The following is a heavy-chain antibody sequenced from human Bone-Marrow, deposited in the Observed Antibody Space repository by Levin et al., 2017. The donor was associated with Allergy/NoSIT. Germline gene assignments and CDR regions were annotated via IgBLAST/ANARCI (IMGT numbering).Heavy chain of an antibody. CDR1: GSGYTLTQLS. Sequence: ASVKVSCRVSGSGYTLTQLSIHWVRQAPGKGLQWMGCFDPEDDKAIYAQMFQGRVSMTEDTSADTAYLDLSSLRSDDTAVYYCATAFGGNFSLHEYFHHWGQGTLVTVSS. J-gene: IGHJ1*01. V-gene: IGHV1-24*01. CDR3: ATAFGGNFSLHEYFHH. CDR2: FDPEDDKA. D-gene: IGHD3-10*01.